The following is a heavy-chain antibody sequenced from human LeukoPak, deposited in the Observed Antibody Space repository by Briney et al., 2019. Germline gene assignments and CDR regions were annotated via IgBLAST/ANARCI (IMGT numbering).Heavy chain of an antibody. D-gene: IGHD6-6*01. CDR2: ISYDGSNK. Sequence: GGSLRLSCAASGFTFSSYAMHWVRQAPGKGLEWVAVISYDGSNKYYADSVKGRFTISTDNSKNTLYLQMNSLRAEDTAVYYCARDRGHFVFNWFDPWGQGTLVTVSS. J-gene: IGHJ5*02. CDR1: GFTFSSYA. CDR3: ARDRGHFVFNWFDP. V-gene: IGHV3-30-3*01.